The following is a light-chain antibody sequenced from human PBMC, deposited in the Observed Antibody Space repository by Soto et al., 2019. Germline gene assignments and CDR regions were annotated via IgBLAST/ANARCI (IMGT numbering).Light chain of an antibody. CDR1: SGSIASNY. CDR2: EDN. V-gene: IGLV6-57*02. Sequence: NFMLTQPHSVSESPGKTVTISCTGSSGSIASNYVQWYQQRPGSAPTTVIYEDNQRPSGVPDRFSGSIDSSSNSASLTISGLMTEDEADYYCQSYDSNNWVFGGGTKVTVL. CDR3: QSYDSNNWV. J-gene: IGLJ3*02.